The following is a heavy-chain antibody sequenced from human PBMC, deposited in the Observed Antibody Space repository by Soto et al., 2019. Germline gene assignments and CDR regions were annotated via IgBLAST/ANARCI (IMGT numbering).Heavy chain of an antibody. J-gene: IGHJ5*02. D-gene: IGHD6-19*01. Sequence: PSETLSLTCTVSGGSISSGGYYWSWIRQHPGKGLEWIGYIYYSGSTSYNPSLKSRVTISVDTSKNQFSLKLSSVTAADTAVYYCARVKWQWLGWEVNWFDPWGQGTLVTVSS. CDR2: IYYSGST. CDR1: GGSISSGGYY. V-gene: IGHV4-61*08. CDR3: ARVKWQWLGWEVNWFDP.